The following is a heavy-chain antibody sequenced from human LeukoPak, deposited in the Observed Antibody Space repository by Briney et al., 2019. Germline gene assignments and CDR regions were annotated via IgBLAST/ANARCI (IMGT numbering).Heavy chain of an antibody. Sequence: GGSLRLSCAASGFTFSSYAMSWVRQAPGKGLEWVSAISGSGGSTYYADSVKGRFTISRDNSKNTLYLQMNSLRAEDTAVYYCAKGSSSWYDGYYFDYWGQGTLVTVSS. CDR1: GFTFSSYA. J-gene: IGHJ4*02. CDR3: AKGSSSWYDGYYFDY. D-gene: IGHD6-13*01. V-gene: IGHV3-23*01. CDR2: ISGSGGST.